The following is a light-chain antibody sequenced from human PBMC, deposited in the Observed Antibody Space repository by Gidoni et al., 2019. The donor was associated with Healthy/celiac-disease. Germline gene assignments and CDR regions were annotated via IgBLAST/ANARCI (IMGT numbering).Light chain of an antibody. CDR3: QQYNNWPLT. CDR2: GAS. J-gene: IGKJ4*01. V-gene: IGKV3D-15*01. CDR1: QSVSSN. Sequence: PATLSVSPGERATLSCRASQSVSSNLAWYQQKPGQAPRLLIYGASTRASGIPARFSGSGSGTEFTLTISSLQSEDFAVYYCQQYNNWPLTFGGGTKVEIK.